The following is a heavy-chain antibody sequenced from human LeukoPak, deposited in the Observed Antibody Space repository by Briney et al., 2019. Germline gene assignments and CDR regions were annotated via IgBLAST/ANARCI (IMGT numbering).Heavy chain of an antibody. CDR3: ARDISLYYYDSSGYYVDY. CDR1: GFTFSDYY. CDR2: ISSSGSTI. V-gene: IGHV3-11*01. J-gene: IGHJ4*02. D-gene: IGHD3-22*01. Sequence: GGSLRLSCAASGFTFSDYYMSWIRQAPGKGLEWVSYISSSGSTIYHADSVKGRFTISRDNAKNSLYLQMNSLRAEDTAVYYCARDISLYYYDSSGYYVDYWGQGTLVTVSS.